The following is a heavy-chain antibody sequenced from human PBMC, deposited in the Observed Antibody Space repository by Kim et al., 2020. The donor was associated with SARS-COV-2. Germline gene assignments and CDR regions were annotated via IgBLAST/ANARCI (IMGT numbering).Heavy chain of an antibody. D-gene: IGHD6-13*01. CDR1: GFTFSSYG. CDR2: ISYDGSNK. CDR3: AKDTSIAGAGTSW. V-gene: IGHV3-30*18. Sequence: GGSLRLSRAASGFTFSSYGMHWVRQAPGKGLEWVAVISYDGSNKYYADSVKGRFTISRDNSKNALYLQMNSLRAEDTAVYYCAKDTSIAGAGTSWWGQGTLVTVSS. J-gene: IGHJ4*02.